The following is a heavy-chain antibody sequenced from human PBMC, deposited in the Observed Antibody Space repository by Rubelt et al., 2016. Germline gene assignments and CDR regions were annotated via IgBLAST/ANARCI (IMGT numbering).Heavy chain of an antibody. D-gene: IGHD6-6*01. Sequence: QVQLQQWGAGLLKPSETLSLTCAVYGGSFSGYSWTWFRQPPGKGLEWIGESNHSGSTNYKTSLKSRVTISIDTTKNQITMKLSAVTAADTAVYYCARHDSSSSSGPTYGMDVWGQGTTVTVSS. J-gene: IGHJ6*02. CDR1: GGSFSGYS. CDR2: SNHSGST. V-gene: IGHV4-34*01. CDR3: ARHDSSSSSGPTYGMDV.